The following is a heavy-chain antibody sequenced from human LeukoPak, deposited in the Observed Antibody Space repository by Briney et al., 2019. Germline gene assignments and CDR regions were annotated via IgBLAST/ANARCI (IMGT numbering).Heavy chain of an antibody. V-gene: IGHV1-8*02. D-gene: IGHD5-18*01. CDR1: GYTFTSYD. CDR2: MNPNSGNT. CDR3: ATVMRGRGYSYGYYYYYYYMDV. J-gene: IGHJ6*03. Sequence: ASVKVSFKASGYTFTSYDINWVRQATGQGPEWMGWMNPNSGNTGYAQKFQGRVTMTRNTSISTAYMELSSLRSEDTAVYYCATVMRGRGYSYGYYYYYYYMDVWGKGTTVTISS.